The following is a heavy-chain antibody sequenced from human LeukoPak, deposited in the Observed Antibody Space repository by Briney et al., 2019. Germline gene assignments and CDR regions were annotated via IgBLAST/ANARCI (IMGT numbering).Heavy chain of an antibody. CDR1: GFTFGDYA. CDR2: IRSKAYGGTT. Sequence: GRSLRLSCTASGFTFGDYAMSWVRQAPGKGLEWVGFIRSKAYGGTTEYAASVKGRFTTSRDDSKSIAYLQMNSLKTEDTAVYYCTRKSYSQGFDYWGQGTLVTVSS. D-gene: IGHD6-13*01. V-gene: IGHV3-49*04. J-gene: IGHJ4*02. CDR3: TRKSYSQGFDY.